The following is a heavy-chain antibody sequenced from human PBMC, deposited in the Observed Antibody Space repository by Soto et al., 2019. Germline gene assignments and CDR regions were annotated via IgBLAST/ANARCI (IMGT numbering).Heavy chain of an antibody. CDR3: ARAFYGEYAAYYYGMDV. CDR2: IHHSGST. D-gene: IGHD4-17*01. Sequence: QVQLQESGPGLVKPSETLSLTCAVSGYSISSGYYWGWIRQPPGKGLEWIGNIHHSGSTYYNSSLKSRVTISVDTSKNQFSLKLSSVTAADTAVYYCARAFYGEYAAYYYGMDVWGQGTTVTVSS. CDR1: GYSISSGYY. V-gene: IGHV4-38-2*01. J-gene: IGHJ6*02.